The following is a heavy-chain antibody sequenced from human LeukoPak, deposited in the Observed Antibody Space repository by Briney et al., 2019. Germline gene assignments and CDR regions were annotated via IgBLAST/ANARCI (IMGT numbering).Heavy chain of an antibody. J-gene: IGHJ3*02. CDR2: IYYSGST. Sequence: PSETLSLTCTVSGGSISSYYWSWIRQPPGKGLEWIGYIYYSGSTNYNPSLKSRVTISVDTFKNQFSLKLSSVTAADTAVYYCARATYYYGSGSLPYDAFDIWGQGTMVTVSS. D-gene: IGHD3-10*01. CDR1: GGSISSYY. V-gene: IGHV4-59*01. CDR3: ARATYYYGSGSLPYDAFDI.